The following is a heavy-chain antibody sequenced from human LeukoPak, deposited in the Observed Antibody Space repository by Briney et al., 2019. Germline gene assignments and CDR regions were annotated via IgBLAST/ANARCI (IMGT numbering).Heavy chain of an antibody. J-gene: IGHJ5*02. CDR1: GFTFSSYA. Sequence: PGGSLRLSCAASGFTFSSYAMSWVRQAPGKGLEWVSAISGSGGSTYYADSVKGRFTISRDNSKNTLYLQMNSLRAEDTAVYYCAKDLWGFYDSSGYSHNRFDPWGQGTLVTVSS. CDR2: ISGSGGST. D-gene: IGHD3-22*01. CDR3: AKDLWGFYDSSGYSHNRFDP. V-gene: IGHV3-23*01.